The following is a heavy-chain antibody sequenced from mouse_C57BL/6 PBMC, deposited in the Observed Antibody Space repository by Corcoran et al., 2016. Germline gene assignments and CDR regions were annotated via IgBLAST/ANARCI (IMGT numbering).Heavy chain of an antibody. Sequence: EVQLQQSGPVLVKPGASVKMSCKASGYTFTDYYMNWVKQSHGKSLEWIGVINPYNGGTSYNQKFKGKATLTVDKSSSTAYMELNSLTSEDSAVYYCARPNGSTSGFDVWGTGTTVTVSS. CDR2: INPYNGGT. V-gene: IGHV1-19*01. CDR1: GYTFTDYY. D-gene: IGHD1-1*01. CDR3: ARPNGSTSGFDV. J-gene: IGHJ1*03.